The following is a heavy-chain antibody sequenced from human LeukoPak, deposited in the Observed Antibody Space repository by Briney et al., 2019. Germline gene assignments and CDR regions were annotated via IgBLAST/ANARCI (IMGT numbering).Heavy chain of an antibody. J-gene: IGHJ5*02. Sequence: PGGSLRLSCVASGFSLSGYAMSWVRQAPGKGPEWVSGILTSGTTYYSDSVKGRFTISRDSSKNTLYLQMNSLRSEDTAMYSCGKNFTHGNGRGGFAPWAQGPRVP. CDR1: GFSLSGYA. D-gene: IGHD4-23*01. V-gene: IGHV3-23*05. CDR3: GKNFTHGNGRGGFAP. CDR2: ILTSGTT.